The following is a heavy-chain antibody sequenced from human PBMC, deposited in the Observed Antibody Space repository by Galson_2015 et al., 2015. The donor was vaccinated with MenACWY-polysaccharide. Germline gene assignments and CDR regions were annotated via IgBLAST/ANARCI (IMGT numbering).Heavy chain of an antibody. CDR1: GFTFSIYV. V-gene: IGHV3-23*01. CDR3: VKGGWADN. J-gene: IGHJ4*02. CDR2: ISSGSDTA. D-gene: IGHD1-26*01. Sequence: SLRLSCAASGFTFSIYVMTWVRQAPGKGLEWVSAISSGSDTAYYTDSVKGRFTISRDNSKDTLHLQMDSLRAEDTAVYYCVKGGWADNWGQGTLGTVSS.